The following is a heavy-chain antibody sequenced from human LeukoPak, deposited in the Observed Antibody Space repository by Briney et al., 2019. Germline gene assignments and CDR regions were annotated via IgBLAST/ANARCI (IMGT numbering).Heavy chain of an antibody. J-gene: IGHJ4*02. Sequence: PGGSLRLSCAASGFTFSSYGMHWVRQAPGKGLECVAFIRYDGSNKYYADSVKGRFTISRDNSKNTLYLQMNSLRAEDTAVYYCAKATRGITIFGVVTDGYYFDYWGQGTLVTVSS. V-gene: IGHV3-30*02. CDR1: GFTFSSYG. CDR2: IRYDGSNK. D-gene: IGHD3-3*01. CDR3: AKATRGITIFGVVTDGYYFDY.